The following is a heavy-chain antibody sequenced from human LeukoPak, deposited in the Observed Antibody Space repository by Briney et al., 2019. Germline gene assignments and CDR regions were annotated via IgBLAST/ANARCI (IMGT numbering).Heavy chain of an antibody. V-gene: IGHV3-7*01. CDR3: ARVRSNTYGYYYNYYVDV. CDR1: GFTFSSHW. D-gene: IGHD5-18*01. CDR2: IKQDGSEK. J-gene: IGHJ6*03. Sequence: GGSLRLSCAVSGFTFSSHWMSWVRQAPGKGLEWVANIKQDGSEKYFADSVKGRFTLSRDNARSSLYLQMNSLTAEDTAVYYCARVRSNTYGYYYNYYVDVWGKGTTVTVSS.